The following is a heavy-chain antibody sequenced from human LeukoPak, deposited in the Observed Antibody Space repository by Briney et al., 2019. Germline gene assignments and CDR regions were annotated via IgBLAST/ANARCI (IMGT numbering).Heavy chain of an antibody. CDR2: MNPNSGNT. CDR3: ARGSDYTPSGYYGMEV. J-gene: IGHJ6*02. D-gene: IGHD4-4*01. CDR1: GYTFTSYD. Sequence: ASVKVSCKASGYTFTSYDINWVRQATGQGLEWMGWMNPNSGNTGYAQKFQGRVTMTRSTSISTAYMELSSLRSEDTAVYYCARGSDYTPSGYYGMEVWGQGTTVTVSS. V-gene: IGHV1-8*01.